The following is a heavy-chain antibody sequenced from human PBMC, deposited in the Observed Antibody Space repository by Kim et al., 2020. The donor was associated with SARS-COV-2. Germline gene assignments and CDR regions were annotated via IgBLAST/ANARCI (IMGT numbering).Heavy chain of an antibody. CDR1: GGTFSSYA. CDR2: SIPILGIA. D-gene: IGHD4-17*01. Sequence: SVKVSCKASGGTFSSYAISWVRQAPGQGLEWMGRSIPILGIANYAQKFQGRVTITADKSTSTAYMELSSLRSEDTAVYYCARGTYGDYVFDYWGQGTLVTVSS. J-gene: IGHJ4*02. CDR3: ARGTYGDYVFDY. V-gene: IGHV1-69*04.